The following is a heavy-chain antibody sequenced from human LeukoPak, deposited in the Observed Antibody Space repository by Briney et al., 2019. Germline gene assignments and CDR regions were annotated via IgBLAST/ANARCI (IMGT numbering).Heavy chain of an antibody. J-gene: IGHJ3*02. CDR1: GFTFSSYG. Sequence: GGSLRLSCVASGFTFSSYGMSWVRQAPGKGLEWVSGFGGGGGPTYYADSVKGRFTISRDNSKNTLYLEMDSLRAEDTAVYYCAKGKRRQTADDAFDIWGQGTLVTVSS. CDR3: AKGKRRQTADDAFDI. CDR2: FGGGGGPT. V-gene: IGHV3-23*01.